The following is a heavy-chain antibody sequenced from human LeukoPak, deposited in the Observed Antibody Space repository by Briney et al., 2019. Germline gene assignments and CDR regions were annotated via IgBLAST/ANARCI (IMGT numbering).Heavy chain of an antibody. CDR2: IYHSGST. J-gene: IGHJ5*02. Sequence: SETLSLTCAVSGGSISSGGYSWSWIRQPPGQGLEWIGYIYHSGSTYYNPSLKSRVTISVDRSKNQFSLKLSSVTAADTAVYYCARRRDGYNGWFDPWGQGTLVTVSS. CDR1: GGSISSGGYS. CDR3: ARRRDGYNGWFDP. V-gene: IGHV4-30-2*01. D-gene: IGHD5-24*01.